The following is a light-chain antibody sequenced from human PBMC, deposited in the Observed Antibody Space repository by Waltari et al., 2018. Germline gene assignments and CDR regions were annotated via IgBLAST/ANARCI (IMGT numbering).Light chain of an antibody. V-gene: IGKV3-15*01. CDR2: HAS. CDR1: PSVSRH. CDR3: QQYNNWPVT. Sequence: EIVLTHSPATLSVSPGERATLSCRASPSVSRHLAWYQQMPGQAPRLLIYHASNRATGIPSRFTGSGSGTEFTLTVSSLQSEEFAGYYCQQYNNWPVTFGGGTKVEIK. J-gene: IGKJ4*01.